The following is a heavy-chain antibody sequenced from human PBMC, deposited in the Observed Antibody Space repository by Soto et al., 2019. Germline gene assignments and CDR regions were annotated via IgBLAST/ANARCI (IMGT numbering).Heavy chain of an antibody. CDR3: AREILTGRDY. CDR1: GYTFTSYD. Sequence: GASVKVSCKASGYTFTSYDINWVRQATGQGLEWMGWMNPNSGNTGYAQKFQGRVTMTRDTSISTAYMELSRLRSDDTAVYYCAREILTGRDYWGQGTLVTVSS. D-gene: IGHD2-8*02. CDR2: MNPNSGNT. V-gene: IGHV1-8*01. J-gene: IGHJ4*02.